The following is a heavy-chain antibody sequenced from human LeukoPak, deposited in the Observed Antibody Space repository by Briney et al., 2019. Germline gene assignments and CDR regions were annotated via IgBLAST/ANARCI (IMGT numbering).Heavy chain of an antibody. CDR3: ARGVESSPRFGY. CDR2: IYYSGNT. V-gene: IGHV4-39*01. D-gene: IGHD3-16*01. Sequence: SETLSLTCTVSGGSISSSSYYWGWIRQPPGKGLEWIGSIYYSGNTYYNPSLKSRVTISVDTSKNQFSLKLSSVTAADTAVYYCARGVESSPRFGYWGQGTLVTVSS. CDR1: GGSISSSSYY. J-gene: IGHJ4*02.